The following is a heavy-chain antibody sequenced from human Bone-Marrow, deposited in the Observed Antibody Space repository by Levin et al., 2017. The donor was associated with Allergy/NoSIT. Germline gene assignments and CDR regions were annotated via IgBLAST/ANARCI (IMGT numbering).Heavy chain of an antibody. CDR3: AQRRVSKWFDP. J-gene: IGHJ5*02. Sequence: SGPTLVKPTQTLTLTCTFSGFSLTSSGVGVGWIRQPPGKALEWLAVIYWDEDKRYSPSLKSRLTITKDTSKNQVVLTMTNIDPVDTATYYCAQRRVSKWFDPWGQGTLVTVSS. CDR2: IYWDEDK. CDR1: GFSLTSSGVG. V-gene: IGHV2-5*02. D-gene: IGHD6-13*01.